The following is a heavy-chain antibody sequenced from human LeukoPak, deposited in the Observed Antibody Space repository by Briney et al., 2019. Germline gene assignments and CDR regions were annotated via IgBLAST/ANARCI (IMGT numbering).Heavy chain of an antibody. Sequence: ASVKVSCKASGYTFTSYGISWVRQAPGQGLEWMGWISAYNGNTKYVQKLQGRVTMTTDSSASTAYMELRSLTSDDTAVYYCARWYCGGGSCYSYYYGMDVWGQGTTVTVSS. V-gene: IGHV1-18*01. CDR2: ISAYNGNT. D-gene: IGHD2-15*01. CDR3: ARWYCGGGSCYSYYYGMDV. J-gene: IGHJ6*02. CDR1: GYTFTSYG.